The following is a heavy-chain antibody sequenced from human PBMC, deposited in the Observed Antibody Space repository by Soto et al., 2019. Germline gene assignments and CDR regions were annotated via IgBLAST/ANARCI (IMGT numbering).Heavy chain of an antibody. CDR2: INPSGTT. CDR1: GGSLSAYY. Sequence: SETLSLTCAVYGGSLSAYYWSWIRQPPGKGLEWIGEINPSGTTNYNPTLKSRVTISVDTSKNQFSLKLSSVTAADTAVYHCALAPAAHILHWGQGTLVTVSS. V-gene: IGHV4-34*01. J-gene: IGHJ1*01. CDR3: ALAPAAHILH. D-gene: IGHD2-2*01.